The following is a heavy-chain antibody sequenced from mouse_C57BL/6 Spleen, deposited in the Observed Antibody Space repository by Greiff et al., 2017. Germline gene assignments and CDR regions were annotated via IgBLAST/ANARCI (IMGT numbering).Heavy chain of an antibody. V-gene: IGHV1-61*01. J-gene: IGHJ2*01. CDR1: GSTFTSSW. CDR3: ARYGTDYFDY. CDR2: FSPSVSEP. Sequence: QVQLQQPGAELVRPGSSVNLSCKASGSTFTSSWLDGVTQRPGQGLEGIGNFSPSVSEPHNNQKFKDKATLTVDKSSSTAYKQLSSLSSEDSAVYYCARYGTDYFDYWGQGTTLTVSS. D-gene: IGHD4-1*01.